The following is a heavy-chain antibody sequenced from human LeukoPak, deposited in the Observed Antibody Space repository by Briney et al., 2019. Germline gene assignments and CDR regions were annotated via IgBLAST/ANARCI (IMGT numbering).Heavy chain of an antibody. J-gene: IGHJ4*02. CDR3: ARDGRPGYSSGWSFDY. V-gene: IGHV3-48*04. CDR2: ISSSSSTI. CDR1: GFTFSSYS. D-gene: IGHD6-19*01. Sequence: GGSLRPSCAASGFTFSSYSMNWVRQAPGKGLEWVSYISSSSSTIYYADSVKGRFTISRDNAKNSLYLQMNSLRAEDTAVYYCARDGRPGYSSGWSFDYWGQGTLVTVSS.